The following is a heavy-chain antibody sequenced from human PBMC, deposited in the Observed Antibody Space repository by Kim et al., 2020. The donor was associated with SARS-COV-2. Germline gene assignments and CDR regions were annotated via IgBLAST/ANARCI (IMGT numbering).Heavy chain of an antibody. V-gene: IGHV4-34*01. J-gene: IGHJ6*02. CDR1: GGSFSGYY. D-gene: IGHD6-19*01. CDR2: INHSGST. CDR3: ARVGSGWYWYYYGMDV. Sequence: SETLSLTCAVYGGSFSGYYWSWIRQPPGKGLEWIGEINHSGSTNYNPSLKSRVTISVDTSKNQFSLKLSSVTAADTAVYYCARVGSGWYWYYYGMDVWGPGTTVTVSS.